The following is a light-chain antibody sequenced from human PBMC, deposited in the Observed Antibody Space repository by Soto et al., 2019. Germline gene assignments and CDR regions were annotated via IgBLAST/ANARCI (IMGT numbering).Light chain of an antibody. CDR1: QSISSW. Sequence: DIQMTQSPSTLSASVGDRVTITCRASQSISSWLAWYQQKPGKAPKLLIYKASSLESGVPSRFSGSGSGTAFTLTISCLQPDDFATYYCQQYNRYPYTFGQGTKLEIK. CDR3: QQYNRYPYT. CDR2: KAS. V-gene: IGKV1-5*03. J-gene: IGKJ2*01.